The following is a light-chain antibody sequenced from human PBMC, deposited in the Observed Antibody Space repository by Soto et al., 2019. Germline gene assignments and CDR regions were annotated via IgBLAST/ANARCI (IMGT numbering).Light chain of an antibody. V-gene: IGLV1-40*01. Sequence: QSVVTQPPSVSGAPGQRVTISCTGSSSNTGAGYDVHWYQQLPGTAPKLLIYGNSNRPSGVPDRFSGSKSGTSASLAITGLQAEDEADYYCQSYDSSLSAVVFGGGTKVTVL. CDR1: SSNTGAGYD. J-gene: IGLJ2*01. CDR3: QSYDSSLSAVV. CDR2: GNS.